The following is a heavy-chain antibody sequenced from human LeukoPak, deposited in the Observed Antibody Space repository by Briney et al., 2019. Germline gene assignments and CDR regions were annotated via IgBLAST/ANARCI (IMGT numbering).Heavy chain of an antibody. V-gene: IGHV4-61*08. CDR2: IYYSGST. CDR3: ARGLTYYDILTGYYNDAFDI. J-gene: IGHJ3*02. CDR1: GGSISSGDYY. D-gene: IGHD3-9*01. Sequence: SETLSLTCTVSGGSISSGDYYWSWIRQPPGKGLEWIGYIYYSGSTNYNPSLKSRVTISVDTSKNQFSLKLSSVTATDTAVYYCARGLTYYDILTGYYNDAFDIWGQGTMVTVSS.